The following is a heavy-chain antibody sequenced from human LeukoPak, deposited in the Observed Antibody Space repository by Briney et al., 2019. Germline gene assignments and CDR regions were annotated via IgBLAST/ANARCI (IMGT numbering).Heavy chain of an antibody. CDR2: INHSGST. CDR3: AGTPRRDGYNLFDY. V-gene: IGHV4-34*01. J-gene: IGHJ4*02. Sequence: KPSETLSLTCAVYGGSFSGYYWSWIRQPPGKGLEWIGEINHSGSTNYNPSLNSRVTISVDTSKNQFSLKLSSVAAADTAVYYCAGTPRRDGYNLFDYWGQGTLVTVSS. D-gene: IGHD5-24*01. CDR1: GGSFSGYY.